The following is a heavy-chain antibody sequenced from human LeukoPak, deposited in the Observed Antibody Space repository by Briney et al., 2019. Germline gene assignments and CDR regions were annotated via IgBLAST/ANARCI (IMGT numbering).Heavy chain of an antibody. D-gene: IGHD6-19*01. CDR2: IYYSGST. CDR1: GGSISSYY. J-gene: IGHJ5*02. CDR3: ARGWVVASVAGTSNWFDP. V-gene: IGHV4-59*12. Sequence: SETLSLTCTVSGGSISSYYWSLIRQPPGKGLEWIGYIYYSGSTNYNPSLKSRVTISVDTSKNQFSLKLSSVTAADTAVYYCARGWVVASVAGTSNWFDPWGQGTLVTVSS.